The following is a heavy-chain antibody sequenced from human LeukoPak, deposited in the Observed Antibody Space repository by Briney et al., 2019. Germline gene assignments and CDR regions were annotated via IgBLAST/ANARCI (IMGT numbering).Heavy chain of an antibody. D-gene: IGHD6-6*01. CDR3: ARGPMGALYSSSDAFDF. CDR2: IYNSGST. V-gene: IGHV4-59*01. Sequence: PSETLSLTCTVSGGSISSYYWSWIRQPPGKGLEWIGYIYNSGSTNYSPSLKSRVTISVDTSKNQFSLKLTSVTAADTAVHYCARGPMGALYSSSDAFDFWGQGIMVTVSS. CDR1: GGSISSYY. J-gene: IGHJ3*01.